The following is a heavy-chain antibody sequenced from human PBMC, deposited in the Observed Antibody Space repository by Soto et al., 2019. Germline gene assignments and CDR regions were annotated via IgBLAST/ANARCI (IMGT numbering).Heavy chain of an antibody. CDR1: GYRFTCYY. Sequence: VASVEVCWEACGYRFTCYYMRWVQHSQGQGLEWRGIINPSGGSTSYAQKFQGRVTMTRDTSTSTVYMELSSLRSEDTAVFYCARDDKIDGDYYYFDYWGQGTLVTVSS. CDR2: INPSGGST. D-gene: IGHD4-17*01. V-gene: IGHV1-46*03. J-gene: IGHJ4*02. CDR3: ARDDKIDGDYYYFDY.